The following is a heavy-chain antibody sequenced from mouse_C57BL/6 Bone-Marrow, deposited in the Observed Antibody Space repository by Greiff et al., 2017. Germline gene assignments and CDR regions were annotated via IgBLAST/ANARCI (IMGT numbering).Heavy chain of an antibody. CDR2: ILPGSGST. CDR3: AIANYNFD. V-gene: IGHV1-9*01. CDR1: GYTFTGYW. J-gene: IGHJ2*01. D-gene: IGHD1-1*01. Sequence: QVPLKQSGAELLKPGASVKLSCKATGYTFTGYWIEWVKQRPGHGLEWIGEILPGSGSTNYNEKTKGKATFTADTSTNTAYMQLSSLTTENSAIYDYAIANYNFDWGQGTTLTVSS.